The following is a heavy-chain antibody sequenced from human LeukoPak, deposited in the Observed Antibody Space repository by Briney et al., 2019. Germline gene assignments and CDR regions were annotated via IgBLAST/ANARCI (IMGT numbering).Heavy chain of an antibody. CDR3: AREEAFQLEASLDQ. Sequence: PGGSLRLSCAASGFTFSQYWMSWVRQAPGKGLEWVANIKHDGSEKQDGSEKSYVDSVKGRFTISRDNSRNTLSLQMNSLRGEDTAVYYCAREEAFQLEASLDQWGQGTLVTVSS. V-gene: IGHV3-7*01. J-gene: IGHJ4*02. CDR2: IKHDGSEKQDGSEK. CDR1: GFTFSQYW. D-gene: IGHD3-3*01.